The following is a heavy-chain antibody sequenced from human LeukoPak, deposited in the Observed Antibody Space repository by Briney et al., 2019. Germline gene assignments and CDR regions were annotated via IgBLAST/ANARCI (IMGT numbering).Heavy chain of an antibody. V-gene: IGHV3-21*01. CDR1: GFTFSSYS. CDR2: ISSSSSYI. Sequence: PGGSLRLSCAASGFTFSSYSMTWVRQAPGKGLEWVSSISSSSSYIYYADSVKGRFTISRDNAKNSLYLQMNSLRAEDTAVYYCARDFRNYVWGSRPFDYWGQGTLVTVSS. CDR3: ARDFRNYVWGSRPFDY. J-gene: IGHJ4*02. D-gene: IGHD3-16*01.